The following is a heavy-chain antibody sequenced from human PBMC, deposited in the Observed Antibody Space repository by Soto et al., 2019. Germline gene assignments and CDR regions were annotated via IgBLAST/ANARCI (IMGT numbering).Heavy chain of an antibody. CDR1: GXTFSSYA. V-gene: IGHV3-23*01. Sequence: GSLILSCAASGXTFSSYAMSWVRQAPGKGLEWVSYISGSGGSTYYADSVKGRFTISRDNSKNTLYLQMNSLRAEDTAVYYCAKHVDRQGLHPLNYWGQGTLVTVSS. J-gene: IGHJ4*02. CDR3: AKHVDRQGLHPLNY. CDR2: ISGSGGST. D-gene: IGHD3-16*01.